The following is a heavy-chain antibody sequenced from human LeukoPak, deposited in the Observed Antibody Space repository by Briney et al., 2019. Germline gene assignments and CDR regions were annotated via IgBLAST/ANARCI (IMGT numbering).Heavy chain of an antibody. J-gene: IGHJ5*02. CDR3: ARDAYDNTESVRWFDP. Sequence: GGSLTLSCAAFGFTVSSNYMSWVRQPPGKGLEWVAVLYRAGDTYYADSVKGRFTISRDDSKNTLYLQMNTARVEDTAVYYCARDAYDNTESVRWFDPWDQGTLVTVSS. D-gene: IGHD3-9*01. CDR1: GFTVSSNY. V-gene: IGHV3-66*01. CDR2: LYRAGDT.